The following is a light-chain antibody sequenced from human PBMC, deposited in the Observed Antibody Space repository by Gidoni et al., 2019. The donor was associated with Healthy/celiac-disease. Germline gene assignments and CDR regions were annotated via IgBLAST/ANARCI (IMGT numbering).Light chain of an antibody. J-gene: IGLJ1*01. Sequence: QSVLTQPPSASGTPGQRVTISCSGSSSNLGSNTVNWYQQLPGTAPKLLIYSNNQRPSGVPDRFSGSKSGTSASLAISGLQSEDEADYYCAAWDDSLKVFGTGTKVTVL. CDR2: SNN. CDR3: AAWDDSLKV. CDR1: SSNLGSNT. V-gene: IGLV1-44*01.